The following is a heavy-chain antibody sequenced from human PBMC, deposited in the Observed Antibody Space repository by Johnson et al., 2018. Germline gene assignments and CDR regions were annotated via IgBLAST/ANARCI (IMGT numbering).Heavy chain of an antibody. CDR1: GFTFSSYS. Sequence: VRLVESGGGLVKPGGSLRLSCAASGFTFSSYSMNWVRQAPGKGLEWVSSIISSSSYIYYADTVKGRLPISRDNAKNSLYMQMNSLIAEDTAVYYCATYCSSTSCYQGAFDIWGQVTMVTVSS. D-gene: IGHD2-2*01. CDR2: IISSSSYI. J-gene: IGHJ3*02. V-gene: IGHV3-21*01. CDR3: ATYCSSTSCYQGAFDI.